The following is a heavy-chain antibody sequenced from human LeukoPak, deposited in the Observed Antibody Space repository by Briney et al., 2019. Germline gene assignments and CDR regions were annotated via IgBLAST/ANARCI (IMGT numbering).Heavy chain of an antibody. V-gene: IGHV3-21*01. Sequence: PGGSLRLSCAASGFTFSSYSMNWVRQAPGKGLEWVSSISSSSSYIYYADSVKGRFTISRDNAKNSLYLQMNSLRAEDTAVYYCAREDLWFGEFSQRGRFDYWGQGTLVTVSS. J-gene: IGHJ4*02. CDR2: ISSSSSYI. CDR3: AREDLWFGEFSQRGRFDY. D-gene: IGHD3-10*01. CDR1: GFTFSSYS.